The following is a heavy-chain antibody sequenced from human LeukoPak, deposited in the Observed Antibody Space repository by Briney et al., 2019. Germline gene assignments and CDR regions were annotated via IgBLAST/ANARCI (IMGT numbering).Heavy chain of an antibody. D-gene: IGHD3-10*02. V-gene: IGHV3-48*01. CDR2: ISHSGGAE. Sequence: GGSLRLSCAASGLSFSTYSMNWVRQAPGKGLEWISYISHSGGAEHYTDSVKGRFTISRDNAKNALYLQMNGLRAEDTAVYFCARDYVFAFDYWSQGTRVTVSS. CDR3: ARDYVFAFDY. CDR1: GLSFSTYS. J-gene: IGHJ4*02.